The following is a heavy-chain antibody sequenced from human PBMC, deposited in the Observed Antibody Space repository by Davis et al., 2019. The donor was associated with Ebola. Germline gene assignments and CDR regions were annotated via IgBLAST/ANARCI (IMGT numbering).Heavy chain of an antibody. V-gene: IGHV3-73*01. CDR2: IRSKANSYAT. CDR3: AKEGNFWGHFDY. CDR1: GFTFSSYW. D-gene: IGHD4-23*01. J-gene: IGHJ4*02. Sequence: GESLKISCAASGFTFSSYWMSWVRQASGKGLEWVGRIRSKANSYATAYAASVKGRFTISRGNSKNTLFLQMNSLRAEDTAIYYCAKEGNFWGHFDYWGQGTPVTVSS.